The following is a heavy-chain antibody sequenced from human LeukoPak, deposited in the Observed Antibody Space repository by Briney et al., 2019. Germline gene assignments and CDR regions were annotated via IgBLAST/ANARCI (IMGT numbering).Heavy chain of an antibody. CDR2: INPSGSTI. J-gene: IGHJ6*03. Sequence: GGSLRPSCEGSGFTFSGYHMSWIRQAPGKGLEWVSYINPSGSTIYYADSVKGRFTISRDNAKKSLDLQMYSLRAEDTAVYYCARVRGSGFCSGSSCAKDPGYYYYMDVWGKGTTVTVSS. CDR1: GFTFSGYH. V-gene: IGHV3-11*01. CDR3: ARVRGSGFCSGSSCAKDPGYYYYMDV. D-gene: IGHD2-2*01.